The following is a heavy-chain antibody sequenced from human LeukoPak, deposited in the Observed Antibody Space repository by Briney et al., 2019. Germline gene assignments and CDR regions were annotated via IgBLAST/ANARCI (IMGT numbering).Heavy chain of an antibody. CDR3: ARQRWLQYYFDY. J-gene: IGHJ4*02. Sequence: PSETLSLTCTVSGGSISSYYGSWIRQPPGKGLEWIGYIYYSGSTNYNPSLKSRVTISVDTSKNQFSLKLSSVTAADTAVYYCARQRWLQYYFDYWGQGTLVTVSS. D-gene: IGHD5-24*01. CDR2: IYYSGST. CDR1: GGSISSYY. V-gene: IGHV4-59*08.